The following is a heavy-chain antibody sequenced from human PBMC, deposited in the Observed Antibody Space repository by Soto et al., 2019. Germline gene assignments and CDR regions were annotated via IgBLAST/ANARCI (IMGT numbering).Heavy chain of an antibody. Sequence: ASVKVSCKASGYTFTGYYMHWVRQAPGQGLEWMGWINPNSGGTNYAQKFQGGVTMTRDTSISTAYMELSRLRSDDTAVYYCARDTYYDFWSGYRGVESWFDPWGQGTLVTVSS. CDR1: GYTFTGYY. CDR2: INPNSGGT. D-gene: IGHD3-3*01. V-gene: IGHV1-2*02. CDR3: ARDTYYDFWSGYRGVESWFDP. J-gene: IGHJ5*02.